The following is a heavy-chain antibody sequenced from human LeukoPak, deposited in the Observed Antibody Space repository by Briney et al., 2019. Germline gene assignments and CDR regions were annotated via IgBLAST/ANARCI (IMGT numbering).Heavy chain of an antibody. V-gene: IGHV3-7*05. J-gene: IGHJ4*02. CDR1: GFTFSSYA. Sequence: QSGGSLRLSCAASGFTFSSYAMHSVRQAPGRGLEWVANIKQDGSVKYYVDSVKGRFTISRDNAQNSLYLQMNSLRAEDTAVYYCARGPGHDYYIIYWGQGTPVTVSS. D-gene: IGHD3-16*01. CDR2: IKQDGSVK. CDR3: ARGPGHDYYIIY.